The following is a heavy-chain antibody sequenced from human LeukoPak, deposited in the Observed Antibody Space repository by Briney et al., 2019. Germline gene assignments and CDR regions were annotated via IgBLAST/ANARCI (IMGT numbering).Heavy chain of an antibody. Sequence: ASVKVSCKASGYSSTSYDINWVRQATGQGLEWMGWMNPKSGNTGYAQKFQGRVAMTRSTSISTAYMELSSLRSEDTAVYYCARVQRVTFPLKYYFDYWGQGTLVTVSS. CDR2: MNPKSGNT. V-gene: IGHV1-8*01. CDR3: ARVQRVTFPLKYYFDY. D-gene: IGHD3-10*01. CDR1: GYSSTSYD. J-gene: IGHJ4*02.